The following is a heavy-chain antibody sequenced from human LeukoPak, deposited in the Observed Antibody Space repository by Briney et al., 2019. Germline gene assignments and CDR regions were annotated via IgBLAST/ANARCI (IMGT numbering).Heavy chain of an antibody. J-gene: IGHJ5*02. D-gene: IGHD4-17*01. Sequence: PGGSLRPSCEASGFTLNKYWMHWVRKAPGKGLVWVSRITGDGSDIAYADSVKGRFTVSRDDAKNTLFLQMTSLRVEDTAIYYCARDAYTTTSNWLDPWGQGTLVTVSS. CDR3: ARDAYTTTSNWLDP. CDR2: ITGDGSDI. V-gene: IGHV3-74*01. CDR1: GFTLNKYW.